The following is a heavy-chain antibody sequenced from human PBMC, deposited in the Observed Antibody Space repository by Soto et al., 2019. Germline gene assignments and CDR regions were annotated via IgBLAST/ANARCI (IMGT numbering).Heavy chain of an antibody. J-gene: IGHJ4*02. V-gene: IGHV4-34*01. Sequence: SETLPLTCAVYGGTFSGYYRSWIRQPPGKGLEWIGEINHSGSTNYSPSLKGRVTISVDASKNQFSRKLCSVTAADTAVYYCARARGRGLYFIGGSCPSKSSSDYWCPGILGTVSS. CDR1: GGTFSGYY. D-gene: IGHD2-15*01. CDR2: INHSGST. CDR3: ARARGRGLYFIGGSCPSKSSSDY.